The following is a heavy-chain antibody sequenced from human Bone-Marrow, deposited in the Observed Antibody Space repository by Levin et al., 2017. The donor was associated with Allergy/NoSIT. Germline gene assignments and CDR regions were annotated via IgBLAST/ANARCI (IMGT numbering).Heavy chain of an antibody. J-gene: IGHJ4*02. CDR3: ARDYSRYYDILTGPWGTSL. CDR2: ISYDGSNK. V-gene: IGHV3-30-3*01. Sequence: AGGSLRLSCAASGFTFSSYAMHWVRQAPGKGLEWVAVISYDGSNKYYADSVKGRFTISRDNSKNTLYLQMNSLRAEDTAVYYCARDYSRYYDILTGPWGTSLWGQGTLVTVSS. CDR1: GFTFSSYA. D-gene: IGHD3-9*01.